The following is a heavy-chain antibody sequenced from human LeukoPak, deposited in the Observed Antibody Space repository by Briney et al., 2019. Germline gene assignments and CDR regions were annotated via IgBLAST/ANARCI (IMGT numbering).Heavy chain of an antibody. D-gene: IGHD3-22*01. V-gene: IGHV3-48*03. J-gene: IGHJ4*02. Sequence: PGGSLRLSCAASGFTFSSYEMNWVRQAPGNGLEWVSYISSSGSSIYYAYSVKGRFTITRDNAKNSLYLQMSSLRAEDTAVYYCARVGATYYYDRTTDYWGQGTLVTVSS. CDR2: ISSSGSSI. CDR1: GFTFSSYE. CDR3: ARVGATYYYDRTTDY.